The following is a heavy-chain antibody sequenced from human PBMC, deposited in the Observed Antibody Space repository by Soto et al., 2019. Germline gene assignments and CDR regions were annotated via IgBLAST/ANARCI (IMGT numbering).Heavy chain of an antibody. Sequence: GASVKVSCKASGYTFTSYDINWVRQATGQGLEWMGWMNPNSGNTGYAQKFQGRVTMTRNTSISTAYMELSSLRSEDTAVYYCARGCASSDYVDYYYYMDVWGKGTTVTVSS. CDR3: ARGCASSDYVDYYYYMDV. V-gene: IGHV1-8*01. CDR2: MNPNSGNT. CDR1: GYTFTSYD. J-gene: IGHJ6*03. D-gene: IGHD4-17*01.